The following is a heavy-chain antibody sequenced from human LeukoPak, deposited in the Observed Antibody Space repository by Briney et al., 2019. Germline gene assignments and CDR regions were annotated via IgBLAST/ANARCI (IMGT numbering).Heavy chain of an antibody. CDR2: IITYNGNT. D-gene: IGHD4-17*01. V-gene: IGHV1-18*01. J-gene: IGHJ6*03. CDR1: GYTFNSYA. Sequence: GASVKVSCKAAGYTFNSYAISWVRQAPGQGLEWMGYIITYNGNTKYAQKVQGRVTMTTDTSTNTAYMELRSLRSDDTAVYYCAKTTVTSEDYSYYYMDDWGRGTTVTVSS. CDR3: AKTTVTSEDYSYYYMDD.